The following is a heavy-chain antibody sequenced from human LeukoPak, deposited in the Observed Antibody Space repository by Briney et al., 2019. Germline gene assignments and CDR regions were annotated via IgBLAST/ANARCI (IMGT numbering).Heavy chain of an antibody. CDR1: GGSISSYY. V-gene: IGHV4-59*12. CDR2: IYYSGST. CDR3: ARDGWDPTAPNFDY. J-gene: IGHJ4*02. Sequence: SETLSLTCTVSGGSISSYYWSWIRQPPGKGLEWIGYIYYSGSTNYNPSLKSRVTISVDTSKNRFSLKLSSVTAADTAVYYCARDGWDPTAPNFDYWGQGTLVTVSS. D-gene: IGHD1-26*01.